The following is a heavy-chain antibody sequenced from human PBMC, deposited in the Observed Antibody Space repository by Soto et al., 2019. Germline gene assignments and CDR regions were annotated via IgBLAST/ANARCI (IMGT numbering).Heavy chain of an antibody. CDR1: GGSFRGYY. CDR3: QGGDF. D-gene: IGHD3-16*01. V-gene: IGHV4-34*01. Sequence: SETLSLTCAVSGGSFRGYYWNWFRHSPGKGLEWIGEINDSGTTYYNPSFKSRLAISVDTSKKQFSLKLTSVTAADTAVYYCQGGDFWGQGTRVTVSS. J-gene: IGHJ4*02. CDR2: INDSGTT.